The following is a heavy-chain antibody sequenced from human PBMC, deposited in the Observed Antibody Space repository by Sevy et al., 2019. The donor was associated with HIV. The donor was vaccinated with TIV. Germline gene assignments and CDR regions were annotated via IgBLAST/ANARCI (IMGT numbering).Heavy chain of an antibody. CDR2: IDSGGST. V-gene: IGHV3-66*01. D-gene: IGHD3-22*01. Sequence: GGSLRLSCEASGFTVSGNYMAWVRLAPGKGLEWVSLIDSGGSTYYADSVKGRFTISRDNAKNTLYLQMNPLRAEDTAVYFCARDRYYEASGYYYYYYGMDVWGQWTTVTVSS. J-gene: IGHJ6*02. CDR3: ARDRYYEASGYYYYYYGMDV. CDR1: GFTVSGNY.